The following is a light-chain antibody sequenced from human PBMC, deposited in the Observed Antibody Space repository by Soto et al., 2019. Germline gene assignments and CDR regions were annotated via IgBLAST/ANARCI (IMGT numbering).Light chain of an antibody. J-gene: IGKJ1*01. CDR2: KAS. CDR3: QHYNTYPWT. V-gene: IGKV1-5*03. CDR1: QTISSW. Sequence: DLQMTQSPSTLSGSLGDRVTSXXRSSQTISSWLAWYQQKPGKAPXXLIYKASTLKSGVPSRFSGSGSGTEFTLTISSLQPDDFATYYCQHYNTYPWTFGQGTKV.